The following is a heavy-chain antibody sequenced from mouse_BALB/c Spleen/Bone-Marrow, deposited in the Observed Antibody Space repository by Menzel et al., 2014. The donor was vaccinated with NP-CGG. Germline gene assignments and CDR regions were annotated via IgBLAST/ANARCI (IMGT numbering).Heavy chain of an antibody. V-gene: IGHV1-7*01. D-gene: IGHD2-1*01. CDR3: ARGNPLYAMDY. J-gene: IGHJ4*01. Sequence: QVQLQQSGAELAKPGASVKMSCKASGYTFTSYWMHWVKQRPGQGLEWIGYINPSTGYTDYNQKFNDKATLTAVKSSSTAYMQLSSLTSKDSAVYYCARGNPLYAMDYWGQGTSVTVSS. CDR2: INPSTGYT. CDR1: GYTFTSYW.